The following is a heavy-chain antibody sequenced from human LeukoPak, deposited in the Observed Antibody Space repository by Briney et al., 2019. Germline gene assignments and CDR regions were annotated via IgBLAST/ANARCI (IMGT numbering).Heavy chain of an antibody. CDR1: GGTFSSYT. CDR3: ASESGSYNDAFDI. J-gene: IGHJ3*02. D-gene: IGHD1-26*01. CDR2: IIPILGIA. V-gene: IGHV1-69*02. Sequence: SVKVSCKASGGTFSSYTISWVRQALGQGLEWMGRIIPILGIANYAQKFQGRVTITADKSTSTAYMELSSLRSEDTAVYYCASESGSYNDAFDIWGQGTMVTVSS.